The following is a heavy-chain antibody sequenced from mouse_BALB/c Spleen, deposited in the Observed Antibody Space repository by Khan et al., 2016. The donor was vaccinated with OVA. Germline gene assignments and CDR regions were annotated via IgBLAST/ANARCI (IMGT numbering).Heavy chain of an antibody. CDR3: ARVFYRYDEGYWFFDV. V-gene: IGHV5-6-3*01. J-gene: IGHJ1*01. Sequence: EVQLLETGGGLVQPGGSLKLSCAASGFTFSGYGMSWVRQTPDKRLELVATINSNGGTSYYPDSMKGRFTISRDNATTTLHLQMSSLKSEDTAMYYCARVFYRYDEGYWFFDVWGAGTTVTVSS. CDR2: INSNGGTS. CDR1: GFTFSGYG. D-gene: IGHD2-14*01.